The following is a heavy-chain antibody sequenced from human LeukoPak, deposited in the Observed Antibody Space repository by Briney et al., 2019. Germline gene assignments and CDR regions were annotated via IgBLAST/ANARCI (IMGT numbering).Heavy chain of an antibody. CDR2: IYPGDSDT. CDR1: GYSFTGYW. CDR3: AIFDFLFGEIDNWFDP. Sequence: GEPLKISCKGSGYSFTGYWIGWVRQMPGKGLEWMGIIYPGDSDTRYSPSFQGQVTISADKSITTAYLQWSSLKASDTAMYYCAIFDFLFGEIDNWFDPWGQGTQVTVSS. J-gene: IGHJ5*02. V-gene: IGHV5-51*01. D-gene: IGHD3-16*01.